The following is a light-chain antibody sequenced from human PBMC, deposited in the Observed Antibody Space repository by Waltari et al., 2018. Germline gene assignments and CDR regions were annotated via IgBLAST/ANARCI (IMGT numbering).Light chain of an antibody. CDR3: QELNTYPQSLT. V-gene: IGKV1-9*01. CDR1: HGISRF. J-gene: IGKJ4*01. Sequence: DIQLTQSPSFLSASIGDRVTITCRASHGISRFLAWYQQKPGKAPKLLIYAASTVQSGVPSRFSGSGSGTEFTLTSSSLQPEDFATYYCQELNTYPQSLTFGGGTKVEI. CDR2: AAS.